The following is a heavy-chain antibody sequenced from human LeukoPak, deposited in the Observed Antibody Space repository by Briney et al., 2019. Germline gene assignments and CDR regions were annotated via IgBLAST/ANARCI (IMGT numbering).Heavy chain of an antibody. Sequence: ASVKVSCKASGYTFTSYGISWVRQAPGQGLEWMGWISAYNGNTNYAQKLQGRVTMTTDTSTSTAYMELRGLRSDDTAVYYCVRDYLYCSSTSCYAYYYGMDVWGQGTTVTVSS. CDR1: GYTFTSYG. D-gene: IGHD2-2*01. CDR2: ISAYNGNT. CDR3: VRDYLYCSSTSCYAYYYGMDV. V-gene: IGHV1-18*01. J-gene: IGHJ6*02.